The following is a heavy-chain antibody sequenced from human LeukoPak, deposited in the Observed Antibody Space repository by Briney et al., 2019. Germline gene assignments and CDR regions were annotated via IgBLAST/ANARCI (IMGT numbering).Heavy chain of an antibody. CDR1: GFTFSSYS. CDR3: ARDRTYYDILTGCHPMAIDY. Sequence: GGSLRLSCAASGFTFSSYSMNWVRQAPGKGLEWVSYISSSSSTIYYADSVKGRFTISRDNAKNSLYLQMNSLRAEDTAVYYCARDRTYYDILTGCHPMAIDYWGQGTLVTVSS. V-gene: IGHV3-48*01. J-gene: IGHJ4*02. CDR2: ISSSSSTI. D-gene: IGHD3-9*01.